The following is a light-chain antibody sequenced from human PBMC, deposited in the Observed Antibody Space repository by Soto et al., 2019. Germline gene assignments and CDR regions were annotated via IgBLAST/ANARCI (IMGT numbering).Light chain of an antibody. CDR3: QSYDRNLRGWV. CDR1: SNFGAFYD. J-gene: IGLJ3*02. V-gene: IGLV1-40*01. Sequence: QSVLTQPPSVSGAPGQRVTISSSNFGAFYDVHWYQQLPRAAPKLVIFGNSRRPSGVPDRFSGSKSGTSAALVITGLQAEDEADYYCQSYDRNLRGWVFGGGTKLTVL. CDR2: GNS.